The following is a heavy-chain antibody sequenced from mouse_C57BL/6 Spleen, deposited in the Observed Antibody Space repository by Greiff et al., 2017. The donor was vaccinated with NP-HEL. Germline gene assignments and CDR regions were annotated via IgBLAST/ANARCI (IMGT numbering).Heavy chain of an antibody. CDR3: ASGNSYYYAMDY. J-gene: IGHJ4*01. Sequence: DERQQSGEERERQGVSVWLSCKASGYTFTSYTMHWVKQRPGQGLEWIGYINPSSAYTKYNHTFKDKATLTADKSSSTAYMQLSSLTSEDSAVYYCASGNSYYYAMDYWGQGTSVTVSS. D-gene: IGHD2-1*01. V-gene: IGHV1-4*01. CDR2: INPSSAYT. CDR1: GYTFTSYT.